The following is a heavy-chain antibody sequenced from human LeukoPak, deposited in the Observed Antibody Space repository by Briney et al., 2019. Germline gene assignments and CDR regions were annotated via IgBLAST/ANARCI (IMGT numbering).Heavy chain of an antibody. V-gene: IGHV3-21*01. CDR2: ISSSSSYI. CDR1: GFTFSSYG. D-gene: IGHD4-17*01. Sequence: GGSLRLSCAASGFTFSSYGMHWVRQAPGKGLEWVSSISSSSSYIYYADSMKGRFTISRDNAKNSLYLQMNSLRADDTAVYYCARGPNYGDSFPNWYFDLWGRGTLVTVSS. J-gene: IGHJ2*01. CDR3: ARGPNYGDSFPNWYFDL.